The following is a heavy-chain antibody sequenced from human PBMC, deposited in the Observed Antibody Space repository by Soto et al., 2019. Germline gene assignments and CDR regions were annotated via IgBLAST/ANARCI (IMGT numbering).Heavy chain of an antibody. V-gene: IGHV3-74*01. Sequence: GGSLRLSCGASGFTFTNCWMHLVRQVPGKGLVWVSRIDTSWTSTSYADSVKGRFTISRDNAKSTVTLQMNSLRAEDTGVYYCARDSWYFDVWSQGSLVTVSS. D-gene: IGHD6-13*01. J-gene: IGHJ4*02. CDR2: IDTSWTST. CDR3: ARDSWYFDV. CDR1: GFTFTNCW.